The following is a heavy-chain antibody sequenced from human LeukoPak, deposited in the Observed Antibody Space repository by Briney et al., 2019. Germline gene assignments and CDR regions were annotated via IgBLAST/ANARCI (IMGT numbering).Heavy chain of an antibody. CDR1: GGSISSHY. J-gene: IGHJ4*02. V-gene: IGHV4-59*11. D-gene: IGHD6-6*01. Sequence: PSETLSLTCTVSGGSISSHYWSWIRQPPGKGLEWIGYIYYSGSTNYNPSLKSRVTISVDTSKNQFSLKLSSVTAVDTAVYYCARAQKQLGNFDYWGQGTLVTVSS. CDR3: ARAQKQLGNFDY. CDR2: IYYSGST.